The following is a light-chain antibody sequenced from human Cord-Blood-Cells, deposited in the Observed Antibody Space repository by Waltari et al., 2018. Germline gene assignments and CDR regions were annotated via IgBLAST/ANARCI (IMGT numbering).Light chain of an antibody. CDR3: CSCSGSYTFGV. CDR2: DVS. Sequence: QSALTQPRSVSGSPGQSVTISCTGTSSDVGGYNYVSWYQQHPGKAPKLRIYDVSKRPSGVPERCSGSTVGNTASLPISGLQAADDADYYCCSCSGSYTFGVVGGGTTLTVL. V-gene: IGLV2-11*01. CDR1: SSDVGGYNY. J-gene: IGLJ2*01.